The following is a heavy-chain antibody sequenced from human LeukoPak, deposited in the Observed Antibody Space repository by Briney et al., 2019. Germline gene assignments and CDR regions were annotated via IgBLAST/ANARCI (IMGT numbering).Heavy chain of an antibody. Sequence: SETLSLTCTVSGGSISSYYWSWIRQPPGKGLEWIGYIYDSGSTNYNPSLKSRVTISVDTSKNQLSLKLSSVTAADTAVYYCARVAMSGFSSSWFDYWGQGTLLTVSS. CDR3: ARVAMSGFSSSWFDY. V-gene: IGHV4-59*01. CDR1: GGSISSYY. D-gene: IGHD6-13*01. CDR2: IYDSGST. J-gene: IGHJ4*02.